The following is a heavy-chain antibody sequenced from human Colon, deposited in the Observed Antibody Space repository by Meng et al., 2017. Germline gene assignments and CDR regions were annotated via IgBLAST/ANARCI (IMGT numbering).Heavy chain of an antibody. CDR3: ARDIQDMATINAPYFDY. D-gene: IGHD5-24*01. J-gene: IGHJ4*02. Sequence: GGSLRLSCAASGFTFSSYGMHWVRQAPGKELEWVAVIWYDGSNKYYADSVKGRFTISRDNSKNTLYLQMNSLRAEDTAVYYCARDIQDMATINAPYFDYWGQGTLVTVSS. CDR1: GFTFSSYG. CDR2: IWYDGSNK. V-gene: IGHV3-33*01.